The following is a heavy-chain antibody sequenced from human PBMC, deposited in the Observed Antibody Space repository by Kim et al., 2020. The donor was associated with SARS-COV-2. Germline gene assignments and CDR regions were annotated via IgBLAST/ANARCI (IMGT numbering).Heavy chain of an antibody. CDR2: ISTYSGDA. CDR1: GYSFNSFG. D-gene: IGHD6-19*01. Sequence: ASVKVSCKASGYSFNSFGITWVRQAPGQGLEWVGWISTYSGDANYAQRFQGRVTMTRDTSTTTAYLEMWSLRPDDTAVYYCARGQWSQSAVDFWGQGTLSPSP. J-gene: IGHJ4*02. CDR3: ARGQWSQSAVDF. V-gene: IGHV1-18*01.